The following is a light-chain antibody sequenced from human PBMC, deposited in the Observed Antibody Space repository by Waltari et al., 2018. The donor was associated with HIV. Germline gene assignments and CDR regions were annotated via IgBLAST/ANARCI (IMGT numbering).Light chain of an antibody. CDR1: KLGEKY. CDR2: ADT. Sequence: SYAVPQPPSLSVSPGQTASLTCSGDKLGEKYAVWYQQKPGQSPILVIYADTKRPPGIPERFSASNSGNTATLTITGTQAMDEADYYCQAWDSTTRVFGGGTKLTVL. CDR3: QAWDSTTRV. V-gene: IGLV3-1*01. J-gene: IGLJ3*02.